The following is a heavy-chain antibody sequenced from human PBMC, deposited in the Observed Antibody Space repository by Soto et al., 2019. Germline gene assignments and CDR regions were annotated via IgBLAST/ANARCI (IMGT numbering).Heavy chain of an antibody. V-gene: IGHV4-31*03. J-gene: IGHJ6*02. Sequence: SETLSLTCTVSGGSISSGGYYWSWIRQHPGKGLEWIGYIYYSGSTYYNPSLKSRVTISVDTSKNQFSLKLSSVTAADTAVYYCARGHCTNGVCYSDYGIDVWGQGTTVTVSS. CDR1: GGSISSGGYY. CDR3: ARGHCTNGVCYSDYGIDV. D-gene: IGHD2-8*01. CDR2: IYYSGST.